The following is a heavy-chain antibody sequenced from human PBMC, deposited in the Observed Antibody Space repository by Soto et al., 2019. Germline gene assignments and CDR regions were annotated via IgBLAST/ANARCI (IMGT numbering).Heavy chain of an antibody. Sequence: QVQQVQSGDEVKKSGASVKVSCKASGYTFSNYGVSWVRQAPGQGLEWMGWISGYNGLTAYAQNVQGRVTMTIDTPTRTVFMELTSLRSNDTAVYYCARDEGIRGFDSWGQGTLVTVSS. CDR2: ISGYNGLT. CDR1: GYTFSNYG. V-gene: IGHV1-18*04. D-gene: IGHD3-10*01. CDR3: ARDEGIRGFDS. J-gene: IGHJ4*02.